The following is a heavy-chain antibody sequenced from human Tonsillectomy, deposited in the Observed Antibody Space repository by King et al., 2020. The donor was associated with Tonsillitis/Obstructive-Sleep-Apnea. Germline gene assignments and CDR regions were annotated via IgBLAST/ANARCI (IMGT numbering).Heavy chain of an antibody. J-gene: IGHJ5*02. CDR3: AKDLGDLYNNRGNWFYT. CDR2: ISYDGSNK. V-gene: IGHV3-30*18. D-gene: IGHD3-16*01. Sequence: VQLVESGGGVVQPGRSLRLSCAASGFTFSSYGMHWVRQAPGKGLEWVAVISYDGSNKYYADSVKGRFTISRDNSNNTLYLQMNSLRAEDTASYYCAKDLGDLYNNRGNWFYTWGQGTLVTVSS. CDR1: GFTFSSYG.